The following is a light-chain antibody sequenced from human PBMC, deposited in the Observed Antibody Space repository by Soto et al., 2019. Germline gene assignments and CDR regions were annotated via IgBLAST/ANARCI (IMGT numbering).Light chain of an antibody. CDR2: GAS. Sequence: EIVMTQSPVTLSVSPGERATLSCRASQSVSSNLAWYQQKPGQAPRLLIYGASNRATGIQARFSGSGSGTEFSLTISSLPSKDFEVYYCQQYNNWPPTFGQGTTVEIK. V-gene: IGKV3-15*01. CDR3: QQYNNWPPT. CDR1: QSVSSN. J-gene: IGKJ1*01.